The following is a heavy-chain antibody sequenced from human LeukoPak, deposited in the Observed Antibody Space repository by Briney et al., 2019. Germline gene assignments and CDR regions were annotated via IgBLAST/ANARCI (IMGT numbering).Heavy chain of an antibody. J-gene: IGHJ6*02. Sequence: GGSLRLSCVASGFTFSYYGMHWVRQAPGKGLEWVSSISSSSSYIYYADSVKGRFTISRDNAKNSLYLQMNSLRAEDTAVYYCARAWIYYGMDVWGQGTTVTVSS. CDR2: ISSSSSYI. V-gene: IGHV3-21*01. D-gene: IGHD5-12*01. CDR1: GFTFSYYG. CDR3: ARAWIYYGMDV.